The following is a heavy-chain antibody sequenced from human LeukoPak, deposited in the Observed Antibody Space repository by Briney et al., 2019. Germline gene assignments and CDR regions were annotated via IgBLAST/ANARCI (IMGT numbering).Heavy chain of an antibody. V-gene: IGHV3-30*18. D-gene: IGHD3-9*01. J-gene: IGHJ4*02. Sequence: GGSLRLSCAASGFTFSSYGMHWVRQAPGKGLGWVAVISYDGSNKYYADSVKGRYTISRDNSKNTLYLQMNSLRAEDTAVYYCAKVPLRYFDWLSYFDYWGQGTLVTVSS. CDR3: AKVPLRYFDWLSYFDY. CDR2: ISYDGSNK. CDR1: GFTFSSYG.